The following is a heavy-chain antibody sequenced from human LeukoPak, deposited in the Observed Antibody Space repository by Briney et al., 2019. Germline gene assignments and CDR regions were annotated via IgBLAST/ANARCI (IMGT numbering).Heavy chain of an antibody. J-gene: IGHJ5*02. CDR2: INHSGST. CDR3: ARDNVLRFLEWPRGWFDP. CDR1: GGSFSGYY. V-gene: IGHV4-34*01. D-gene: IGHD3-3*01. Sequence: SSETLSLTCAVYGGSFSGYYWSWIRQPPGKGLEWIGEINHSGSTNYNPSLKSRVTISVDTSKNQFSLKLSSVTAADTAVCYCARDNVLRFLEWPRGWFDPWGQGTLVTVSS.